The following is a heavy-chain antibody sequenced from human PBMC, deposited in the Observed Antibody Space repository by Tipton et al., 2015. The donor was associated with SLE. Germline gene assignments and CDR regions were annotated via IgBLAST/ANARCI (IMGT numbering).Heavy chain of an antibody. J-gene: IGHJ3*02. V-gene: IGHV4-59*01. CDR3: ARELGMVAFDI. CDR1: GGSISSYY. Sequence: TLSLTCTVSGGSISSYYWSWIRQPPGKGLEWIGYIYYSGSTNYNPSLKSRVTTSVDTSKNQFSLKLSSVTAADTAVYYCARELGMVAFDIWGQGTMVTVSS. CDR2: IYYSGST. D-gene: IGHD7-27*01.